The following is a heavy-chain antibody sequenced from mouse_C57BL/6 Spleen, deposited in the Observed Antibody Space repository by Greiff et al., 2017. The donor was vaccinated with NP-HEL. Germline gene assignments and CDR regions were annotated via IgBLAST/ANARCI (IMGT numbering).Heavy chain of an antibody. Sequence: QVQLQQSGAELVMPGASVKLSCKASGYTFTSYWMHWVKQRPGQGLEWIGEIDPSDSYTNYNQKFKGKSTLTVDKSSSTAYMQLSSLTSEDSAVYYCARGELGRSYFDYWGQGTTLTVSS. V-gene: IGHV1-69*01. D-gene: IGHD4-1*01. J-gene: IGHJ2*01. CDR3: ARGELGRSYFDY. CDR2: IDPSDSYT. CDR1: GYTFTSYW.